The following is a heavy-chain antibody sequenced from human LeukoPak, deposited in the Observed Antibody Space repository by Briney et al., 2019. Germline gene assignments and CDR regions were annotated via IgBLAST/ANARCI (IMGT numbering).Heavy chain of an antibody. CDR2: ISSSGSTI. J-gene: IGHJ3*02. CDR3: ARATYYYDRSAFDI. V-gene: IGHV3-11*04. Sequence: PGGSLRLSCAASGFTFSDYYMSWIRQAPGKGLEWVSYISSSGSTIYYADSVKGRFTISRDNAKNSLYLQMNSLRAEDTAVYYCARATYYYDRSAFDIWGQGTMVTVSS. CDR1: GFTFSDYY. D-gene: IGHD3-22*01.